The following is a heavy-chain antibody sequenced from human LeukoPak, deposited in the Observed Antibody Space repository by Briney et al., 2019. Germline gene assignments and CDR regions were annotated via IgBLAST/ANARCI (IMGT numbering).Heavy chain of an antibody. CDR2: INPNSGGT. V-gene: IGHV1-2*06. Sequence: ASVKVSCKASGYTFTVYYMHWVREAPGQGLEWMGRINPNSGGTNYAQKFQGRVTMTRDTSISTAYMELSRLRSDDTAVYYCARDRGGHQIDYWGQGTLVTISS. J-gene: IGHJ4*02. D-gene: IGHD6-25*01. CDR1: GYTFTVYY. CDR3: ARDRGGHQIDY.